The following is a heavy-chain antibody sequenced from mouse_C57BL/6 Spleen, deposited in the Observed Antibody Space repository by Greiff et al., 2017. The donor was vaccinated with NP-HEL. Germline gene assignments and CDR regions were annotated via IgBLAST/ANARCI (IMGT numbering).Heavy chain of an antibody. CDR1: GYTFTSYW. D-gene: IGHD1-1*01. J-gene: IGHJ3*01. CDR2: INPSNGGT. Sequence: VQLQQPGTELVKPGASVKLSCKASGYTFTSYWMHWVKQRPGQGLEWLGNINPSNGGTNYNEKFKSKATLTVDNSSRTAYMQLSSLTSEDAAVYYCARRGPHYYGSSSWFAYWGKGTLVTVSA. V-gene: IGHV1-53*01. CDR3: ARRGPHYYGSSSWFAY.